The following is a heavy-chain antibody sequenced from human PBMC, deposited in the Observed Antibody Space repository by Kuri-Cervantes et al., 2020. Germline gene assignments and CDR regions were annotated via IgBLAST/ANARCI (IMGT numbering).Heavy chain of an antibody. CDR3: ARGQYYDFWSGYNIDY. D-gene: IGHD3-3*01. Sequence: ASVKVSCKASGYTFTSYGISWVRQAPGQGLEWMGWMNPNSGNTGYAQKFQGRVTMTRNTSISTVYMELRSLRSEDTAVYYCARGQYYDFWSGYNIDYWGQGTLVTVSS. CDR1: GYTFTSYG. CDR2: MNPNSGNT. V-gene: IGHV1-8*02. J-gene: IGHJ4*02.